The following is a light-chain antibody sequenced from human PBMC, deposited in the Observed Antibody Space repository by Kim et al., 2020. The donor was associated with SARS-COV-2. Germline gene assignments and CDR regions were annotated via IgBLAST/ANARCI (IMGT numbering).Light chain of an antibody. V-gene: IGKV1-12*01. Sequence: DIQMTQSPSSVSASVGDRVTITCRASQDVSSWLVWYQQKPGKAPKVLIYAASTLHSGVPSRFSGSGSGTDFTLTINSLQPEDFANYYCLQANSFPRTFGQGTKVDIK. J-gene: IGKJ1*01. CDR2: AAS. CDR1: QDVSSW. CDR3: LQANSFPRT.